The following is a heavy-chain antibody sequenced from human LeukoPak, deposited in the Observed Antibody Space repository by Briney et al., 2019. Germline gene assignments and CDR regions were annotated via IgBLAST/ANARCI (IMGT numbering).Heavy chain of an antibody. CDR1: GYSFTSYW. Sequence: GESLKISCKGSGYSFTSYWIGWVRQMPGKGLEWMGIIYPGDSDTRYSPSFQGQVTISADKSISTAYLQWSSLKASDTAMYYFARHREMGYDSSEVGYWGQGTLVTVSS. CDR3: ARHREMGYDSSEVGY. CDR2: IYPGDSDT. V-gene: IGHV5-51*01. D-gene: IGHD3-22*01. J-gene: IGHJ4*02.